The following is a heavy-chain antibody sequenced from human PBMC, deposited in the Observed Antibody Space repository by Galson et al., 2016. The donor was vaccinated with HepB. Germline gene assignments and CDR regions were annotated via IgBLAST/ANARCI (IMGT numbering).Heavy chain of an antibody. Sequence: SLRLSCAASGFTFRTYTMSWVRQAPGKGLEWVSGISGGGGSTYYADSMKGRLTISRDNPKNMVYLQIHSLRVEDTAVYFCAKDRYCGGGACSWSYFDLWGPGIQVTVSS. CDR1: GFTFRTYT. D-gene: IGHD2-15*01. CDR3: AKDRYCGGGACSWSYFDL. J-gene: IGHJ4*02. V-gene: IGHV3-23*01. CDR2: ISGGGGST.